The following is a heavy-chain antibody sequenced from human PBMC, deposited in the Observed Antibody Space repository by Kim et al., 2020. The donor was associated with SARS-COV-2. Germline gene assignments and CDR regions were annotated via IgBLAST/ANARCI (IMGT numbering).Heavy chain of an antibody. CDR2: ISAYNGNT. J-gene: IGHJ5*02. Sequence: ASVKVSCKASGYTFTSYGISWVRQAPGQGLEWMGWISAYNGNTNYAQKLQGRVTMTTDTSTSTAYMELRSLRSDDTAVYYCARDLPHQYYDFWSGYYTGGDGSFDPWGQGTLVTVSS. D-gene: IGHD3-3*01. CDR1: GYTFTSYG. CDR3: ARDLPHQYYDFWSGYYTGGDGSFDP. V-gene: IGHV1-18*01.